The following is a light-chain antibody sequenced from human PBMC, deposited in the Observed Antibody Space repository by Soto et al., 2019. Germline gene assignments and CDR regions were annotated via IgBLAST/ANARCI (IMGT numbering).Light chain of an antibody. CDR2: DAS. J-gene: IGKJ1*01. V-gene: IGKV3-20*01. CDR3: QQYGSSPRT. CDR1: QSLSSSY. Sequence: EIVLTQSPGTLSLSPGERATLSCRASQSLSSSYLAWYQQKPGQAPRLLIYDASSRATGIPDRFSGSGSGTDFTLTISRLEPEDLAVYYCQQYGSSPRTFGQGTKVEIK.